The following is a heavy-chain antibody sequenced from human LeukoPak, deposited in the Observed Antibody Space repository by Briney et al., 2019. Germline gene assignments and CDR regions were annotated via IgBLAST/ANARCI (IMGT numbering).Heavy chain of an antibody. D-gene: IGHD2-2*01. CDR3: ARGLWVRGCSSTSCYASEYFQH. J-gene: IGHJ1*01. V-gene: IGHV1-8*01. CDR2: MNPNSGNT. CDR1: GYTFTSYD. Sequence: GASVKVSCKASGYTFTSYDINWVRQATGQGLEWMGWMNPNSGNTNYAQKLQGRVTMTTDTSTSTAYMELRSLRSDDTAVYYCARGLWVRGCSSTSCYASEYFQHWGQGTLVTVSS.